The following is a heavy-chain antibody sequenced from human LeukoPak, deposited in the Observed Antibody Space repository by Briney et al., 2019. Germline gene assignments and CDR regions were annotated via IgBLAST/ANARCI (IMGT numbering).Heavy chain of an antibody. D-gene: IGHD4-23*01. CDR1: GFISSSNG. Sequence: GALRLSCAASGFISSSNGMSWVRQAPGTGLEWVASIKPDGSARSYVDSVKGRFTISRDNAKNSLSLQMNSLWAQDTAVYFCGRQTTVVTEFDYWGQGTLVTVSS. V-gene: IGHV3-7*05. J-gene: IGHJ4*02. CDR3: GRQTTVVTEFDY. CDR2: IKPDGSAR.